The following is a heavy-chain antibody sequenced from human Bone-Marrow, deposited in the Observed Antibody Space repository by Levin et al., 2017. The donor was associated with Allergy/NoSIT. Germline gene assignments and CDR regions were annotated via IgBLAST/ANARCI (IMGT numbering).Heavy chain of an antibody. J-gene: IGHJ4*02. CDR3: AKGYCSDNGCRWDGILDS. Sequence: GGSLRLSCAASGFTFSRYGMHWVRVRQAPGKGLEWVTLISNDGSKKDYAESVKGRFTISRDNSKPTLYLQMNSLRPEDTAVYYCAKGYCSDNGCRWDGILDSWGQGTPVTVSS. CDR2: ISNDGSKK. CDR1: GFTFSRYG. D-gene: IGHD2-15*01. V-gene: IGHV3-30*18.